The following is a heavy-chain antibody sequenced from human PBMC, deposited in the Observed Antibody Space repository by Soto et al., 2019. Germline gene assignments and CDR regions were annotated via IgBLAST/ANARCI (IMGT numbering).Heavy chain of an antibody. Sequence: SETLSLTCSVSGGTSNSGDYFWSWIRHPPGKGLEWIGSIFYAGSAYYSPSLKSRASMSMYTPMNLFSLRLRSLTAAEAAVYFCARVKATLYRHYCFDYWGQGTPVTVSS. CDR3: ARVKATLYRHYCFDY. CDR1: GGTSNSGDYF. V-gene: IGHV4-30-4*01. J-gene: IGHJ4*02. CDR2: IFYAGSA. D-gene: IGHD5-12*01.